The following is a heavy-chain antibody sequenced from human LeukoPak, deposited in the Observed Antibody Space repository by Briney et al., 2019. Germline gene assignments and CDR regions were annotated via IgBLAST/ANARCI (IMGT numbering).Heavy chain of an antibody. J-gene: IGHJ5*02. CDR1: GYTLTELS. CDR3: ATSGKWELLGGGWFDP. CDR2: FDPEDGET. V-gene: IGHV1-24*01. D-gene: IGHD1-26*01. Sequence: ASVKVSCKVPGYTLTELSMHWVRQAPGKGLEWMGGFDPEDGETIYAQKFQGRVTMTEDTSTDTAYMELSSLRSEDTAVYYCATSGKWELLGGGWFDPWGQGTLVTVSS.